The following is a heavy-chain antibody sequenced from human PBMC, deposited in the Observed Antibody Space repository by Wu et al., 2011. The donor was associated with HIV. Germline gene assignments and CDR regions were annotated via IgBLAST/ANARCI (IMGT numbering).Heavy chain of an antibody. CDR2: ISAYNGDT. CDR3: ARDGSSAQLDLYYNHMDV. CDR1: GNSFSSYG. D-gene: IGHD6-6*01. Sequence: QVQLVQSGAEVKKPGASLKVSCKASGNSFSSYGISWVRQAPGQGLEWMGWISAYNGDTGYAQKLQDRVTMTTDTSTSTAHMELRSLRSDDTAVYYCARDGSSAQLDLYYNHMDVWGKGTTVTVSS. J-gene: IGHJ6*03. V-gene: IGHV1-18*01.